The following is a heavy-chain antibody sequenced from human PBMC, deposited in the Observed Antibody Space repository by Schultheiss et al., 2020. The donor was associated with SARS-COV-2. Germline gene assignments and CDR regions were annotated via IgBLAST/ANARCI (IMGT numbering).Heavy chain of an antibody. CDR2: ISGSGGST. CDR1: GFTFSDYY. V-gene: IGHV3-11*04. Sequence: GGSLRLSCAASGFTFSDYYMSWIRQAPGKGLEWVSAISGSGGSTYYADSVKGRFTISRDNAKNSLYLQMNSLRVEDTAVYYCARGYDILTGFDYWGQGTLVTVSS. CDR3: ARGYDILTGFDY. J-gene: IGHJ4*02. D-gene: IGHD3-9*01.